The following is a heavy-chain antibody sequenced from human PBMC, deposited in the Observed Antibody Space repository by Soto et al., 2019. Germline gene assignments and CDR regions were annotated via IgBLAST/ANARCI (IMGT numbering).Heavy chain of an antibody. CDR2: IYSSGST. D-gene: IGHD3-10*01. CDR3: AKLYYYGSGTRSGAFVI. J-gene: IGHJ3*02. V-gene: IGHV4-59*01. Sequence: SETLSLTCTVSGGSISSYYWRWIRQPPGKGLEWIGYIYSSGSTNYNPSLKSRVTISVDTSKNRFSLKLSSVTAADTAVYYCAKLYYYGSGTRSGAFVIWGQGTMVTVSS. CDR1: GGSISSYY.